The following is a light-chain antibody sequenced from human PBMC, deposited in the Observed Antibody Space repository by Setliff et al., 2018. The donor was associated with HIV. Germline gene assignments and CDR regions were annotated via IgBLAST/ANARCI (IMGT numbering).Light chain of an antibody. Sequence: QAVVTQESSLTVSPGGTISLTCVASTGAVTSGHYPHWFQQTPGQVPRPLIYDATKRHSWTPSRFSGSLLRDKAALTLSNAQAEDEADYYCLLSYGGARVFGRGTKVTVL. CDR3: LLSYGGARV. CDR1: TGAVTSGHY. V-gene: IGLV7-46*01. CDR2: DAT. J-gene: IGLJ1*01.